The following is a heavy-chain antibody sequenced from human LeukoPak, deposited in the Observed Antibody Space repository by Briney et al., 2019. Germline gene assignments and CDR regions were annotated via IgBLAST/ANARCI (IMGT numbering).Heavy chain of an antibody. CDR2: IKHDGSEG. CDR3: AREKPPVSTYYDFWSGYYIFDY. Sequence: GSLRLSCAASGFTFSNYWMTWVRQAPGKGLEWVANIKHDGSEGYYLDSVKGRFTISRDNAKNSLYLQMNSLRAEDTAVYYCAREKPPVSTYYDFWSGYYIFDYWGQGTLVTVSS. V-gene: IGHV3-7*01. CDR1: GFTFSNYW. J-gene: IGHJ4*02. D-gene: IGHD3-3*01.